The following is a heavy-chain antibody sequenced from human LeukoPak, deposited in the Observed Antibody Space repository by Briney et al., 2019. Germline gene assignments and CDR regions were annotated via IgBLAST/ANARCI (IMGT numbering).Heavy chain of an antibody. Sequence: ASVKVSCKVSGYTFSTDDINWVRRATGQGLEWMGWMNPNSGNTGYAQKFQGRVTMTRNTSISTAYMELSSLRSEDTAVYYCARAGGYCGRISCPYYFDYWGQGSLVAVSS. D-gene: IGHD2-15*01. V-gene: IGHV1-8*01. CDR1: GYTFSTDD. CDR3: ARAGGYCGRISCPYYFDY. CDR2: MNPNSGNT. J-gene: IGHJ4*02.